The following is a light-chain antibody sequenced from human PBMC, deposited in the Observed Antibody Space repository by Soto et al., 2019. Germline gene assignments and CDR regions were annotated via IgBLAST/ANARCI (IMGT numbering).Light chain of an antibody. J-gene: IGKJ2*01. CDR1: QSVSSY. V-gene: IGKV3-20*01. CDR3: QHYYSSLPYT. CDR2: GAS. Sequence: ELVLTQSPGTLSLSPGERATLSCRASQSVSSYLAWYQQKPGQAPRLLIYGASSRSTGITDRFSGSGSGPDFKLSISSLEPVSLVVYDYQHYYSSLPYTFGQGTKLDIK.